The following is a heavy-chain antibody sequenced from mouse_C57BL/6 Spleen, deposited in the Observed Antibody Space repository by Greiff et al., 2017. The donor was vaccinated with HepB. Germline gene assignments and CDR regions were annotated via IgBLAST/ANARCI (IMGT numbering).Heavy chain of an antibody. V-gene: IGHV14-3*01. D-gene: IGHD2-4*01. CDR2: IDPANGNT. J-gene: IGHJ4*01. CDR1: GFNIKNTY. Sequence: VQLKESVAELVRPGASVKLSCTASGFNIKNTYMHWVKQRPEQGLEWIGRIDPANGNTKYAPKFQGKATITADTSSNTAYLQLSSLTSEDTAIYYCAAVYYDYGGNYAMDYWGQGTSVTVSS. CDR3: AAVYYDYGGNYAMDY.